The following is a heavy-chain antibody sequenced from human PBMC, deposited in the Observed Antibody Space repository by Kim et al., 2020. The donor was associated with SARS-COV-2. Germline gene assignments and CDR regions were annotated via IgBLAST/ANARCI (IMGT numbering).Heavy chain of an antibody. Sequence: TYTPPSLQGRVTISVDTSKTQFSLKVSSVTAADTAVYYCARQPEANWFDPWGQGTLVTVSS. CDR3: ARQPEANWFDP. CDR2: T. J-gene: IGHJ5*02. V-gene: IGHV4-39*01.